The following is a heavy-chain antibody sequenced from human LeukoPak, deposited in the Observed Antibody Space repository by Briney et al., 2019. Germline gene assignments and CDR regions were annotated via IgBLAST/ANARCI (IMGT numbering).Heavy chain of an antibody. CDR2: IYTSGST. J-gene: IGHJ4*02. CDR1: GGSISSGSYY. Sequence: PSETLSLTCTVSGGSISSGSYYWSWIRQPAGKGLEWIGRIYTSGSTNYNPSLKSRVTISVDTSKNQFSLKLSSVTAADTAVYYCARSPVTMYYFDYWGQGTLVTVSS. V-gene: IGHV4-61*02. CDR3: ARSPVTMYYFDY. D-gene: IGHD5-18*01.